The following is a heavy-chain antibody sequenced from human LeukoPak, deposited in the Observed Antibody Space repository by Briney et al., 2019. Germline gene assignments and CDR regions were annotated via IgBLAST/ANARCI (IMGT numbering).Heavy chain of an antibody. Sequence: SETLSFTCTVSGGSIRSNSYYWGWIRQPPGKGLEWIGSIYFSGNTYYNPSLKSRVTISVDTSKNQFSLKLSSVTAADTAVYYCATGSSRYYYYMDVWGKGTTVTVSS. CDR2: IYFSGNT. CDR3: ATGSSRYYYYMDV. J-gene: IGHJ6*03. CDR1: GGSIRSNSYY. D-gene: IGHD3-10*01. V-gene: IGHV4-39*01.